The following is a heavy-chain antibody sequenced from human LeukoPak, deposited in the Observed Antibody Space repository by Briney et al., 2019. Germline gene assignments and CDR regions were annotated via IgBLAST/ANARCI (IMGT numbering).Heavy chain of an antibody. CDR3: ARLSPRFGVVRGGAFDI. V-gene: IGHV4-39*01. Sequence: TPSETLSLTCTVSGGSISSSSYYWGWIRQPPGKGLEWIGSIYYSGSTYYNPSLKSRVTISVDTSKNQFSLKLSSVTAADTAVYYCARLSPRFGVVRGGAFDIWGQGTMVTVSS. CDR2: IYYSGST. CDR1: GGSISSSSYY. D-gene: IGHD3-3*01. J-gene: IGHJ3*02.